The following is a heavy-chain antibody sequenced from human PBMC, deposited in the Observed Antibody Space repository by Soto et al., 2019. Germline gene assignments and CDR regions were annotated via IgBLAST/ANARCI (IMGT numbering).Heavy chain of an antibody. V-gene: IGHV3-66*01. CDR2: IYSGGNT. CDR3: TRDSSYYGAGRGVLDY. Sequence: PGGSLRLSCAASGFRFSDYSMNWVRQAPGRGLEWVSVIYSGGNTDYADSVRGRFTVSRDTSKNTLYLQMNRLRAEDTAVYYCTRDSSYYGAGRGVLDYWGQGTLVTVSS. J-gene: IGHJ4*02. D-gene: IGHD3-10*01. CDR1: GFRFSDYS.